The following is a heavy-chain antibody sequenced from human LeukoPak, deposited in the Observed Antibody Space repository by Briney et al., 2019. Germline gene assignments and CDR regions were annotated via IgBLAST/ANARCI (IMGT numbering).Heavy chain of an antibody. CDR1: GGSFSGYY. D-gene: IGHD1-7*01. J-gene: IGHJ4*02. V-gene: IGHV4-34*01. Sequence: SETLSLTCAVYGGSFSGYYWSWIRQPPGKGLEWIGEINHSGSTNYNPSLKSRVTMSVDTSKNQFSLKLSSVTAADTAVYYCARVGSEGTLDYWGQGTLVTVSS. CDR2: INHSGST. CDR3: ARVGSEGTLDY.